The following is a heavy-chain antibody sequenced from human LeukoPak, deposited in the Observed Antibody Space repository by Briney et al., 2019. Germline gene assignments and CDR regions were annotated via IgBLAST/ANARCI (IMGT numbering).Heavy chain of an antibody. CDR2: INSDGSST. Sequence: GGSLRLSCAASGFTFSNYWMHWVRQAPGKGLVWVSRINSDGSSTSYADSVKGRFTISRDNAKNTLFLQMNSLRAEDTAVYYCARVLRYCSGGNCYSGGLGYMDVWGKGTTVTISS. CDR1: GFTFSNYW. J-gene: IGHJ6*03. V-gene: IGHV3-74*01. CDR3: ARVLRYCSGGNCYSGGLGYMDV. D-gene: IGHD2-15*01.